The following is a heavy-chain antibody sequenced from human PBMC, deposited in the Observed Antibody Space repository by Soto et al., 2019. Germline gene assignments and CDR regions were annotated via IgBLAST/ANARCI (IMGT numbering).Heavy chain of an antibody. D-gene: IGHD2-2*01. Sequence: QVQLVQSGAEVKKPGSSVKVSCKASGGTFSSYAISWVRQAPGQGLDWMGGIILISDTTNYAQKFQGRVTITADESTSTAYMELSSLISEDTAVYYCARSHGSSTSLEIYYYYYYGMDVCGQGTTVTVSS. CDR2: IILISDTT. CDR1: GGTFSSYA. J-gene: IGHJ6*02. CDR3: ARSHGSSTSLEIYYYYYYGMDV. V-gene: IGHV1-69*01.